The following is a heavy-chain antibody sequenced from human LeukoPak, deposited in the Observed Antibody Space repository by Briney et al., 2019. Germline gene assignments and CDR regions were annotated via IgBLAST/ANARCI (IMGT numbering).Heavy chain of an antibody. V-gene: IGHV1-69*01. CDR2: IIPIFGTA. CDR1: GGTFSSYA. CDR3: ARSYDILTGYYIR. D-gene: IGHD3-9*01. Sequence: ASVKVSCKASGGTFSSYAISWVRQAPGQGLEWMGGIIPIFGTANYAQKFQGRVTITADESTSTAYMELSSLGSEDTAVYYCARSYDILTGYYIRWGQGTLVTVSS. J-gene: IGHJ4*02.